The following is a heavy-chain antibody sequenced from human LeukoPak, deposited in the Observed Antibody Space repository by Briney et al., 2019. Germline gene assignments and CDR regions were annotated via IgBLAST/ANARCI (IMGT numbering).Heavy chain of an antibody. J-gene: IGHJ4*02. CDR1: GFTFSNSG. D-gene: IGHD3-22*01. Sequence: GGSLRLSCAASGFTFSNSGMSWVRQAPGKGLKWVSVISESGDTTYYADSVKGRFTISRDNSKNTLYLQMNSLRAEDTAVYYCAKGGYYYDSSGYYLNWGQGTLVTVSS. CDR2: ISESGDTT. V-gene: IGHV3-23*01. CDR3: AKGGYYYDSSGYYLN.